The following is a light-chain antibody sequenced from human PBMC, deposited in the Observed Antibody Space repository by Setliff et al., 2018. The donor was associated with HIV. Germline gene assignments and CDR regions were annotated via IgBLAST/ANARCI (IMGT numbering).Light chain of an antibody. J-gene: IGLJ1*01. V-gene: IGLV2-14*01. CDR2: EVG. CDR1: SSDVGGYSY. CDR3: SSYTSDSTYV. Sequence: QSVLTQPASVSGSPGQSITISCTGTSSDVGGYSYVSWYQHHPGKAPKLMIYEVGNRPSGVSNRFSGSKSGNTASLTISGLQAEDEADYYCSSYTSDSTYVFGTGTKVTVL.